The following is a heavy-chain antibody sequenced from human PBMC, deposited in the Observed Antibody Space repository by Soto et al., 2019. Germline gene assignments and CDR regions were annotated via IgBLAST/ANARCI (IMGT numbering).Heavy chain of an antibody. CDR3: ARDQKASWYTRYFDS. Sequence: EVQVVESGGGLVQPGGSLRLSCAASGFTFSLYNMNWVRQAPWKGLEWVAYVSSSSSIIYYADSVKGRFTISRDDAKNSLYLQMNSLGAEDTAVYFCARDQKASWYTRYFDSWGLGTLVTVSS. V-gene: IGHV3-48*01. CDR2: VSSSSSII. D-gene: IGHD6-13*01. J-gene: IGHJ4*02. CDR1: GFTFSLYN.